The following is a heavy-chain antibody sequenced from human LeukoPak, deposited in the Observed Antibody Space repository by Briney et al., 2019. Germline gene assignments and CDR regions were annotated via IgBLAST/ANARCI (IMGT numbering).Heavy chain of an antibody. CDR3: ARRYCSGADCYGGDSYYYMDV. J-gene: IGHJ6*03. Sequence: SETLSLTCSVSGGTISTSLYYWGWIRQPPGKGLEWIGSLYYSGRTYYNPSLKSPFTISIDTSKNPFSLRLTSVTAADTAVYYCARRYCSGADCYGGDSYYYMDVWGKGTTVTISS. V-gene: IGHV4-39*01. CDR1: GGTISTSLYY. CDR2: LYYSGRT. D-gene: IGHD2-2*01.